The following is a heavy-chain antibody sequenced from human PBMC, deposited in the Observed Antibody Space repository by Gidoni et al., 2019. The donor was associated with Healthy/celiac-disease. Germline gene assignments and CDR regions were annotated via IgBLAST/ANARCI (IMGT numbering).Heavy chain of an antibody. J-gene: IGHJ6*02. CDR2: INHSGST. CDR1: GGSFSGYY. Sequence: QVQLQQWGAGLLKPSETLSLTCAVYGGSFSGYYWSWIRQPPGKGLEWIGEINHSGSTNYYPSLKSRVTISVDTSKNQFSLKLSSVTAADTAVYYCARGLFEYGSGSPRKQTRYYYYGMDVWGQGTTVTVSS. D-gene: IGHD3-10*01. CDR3: ARGLFEYGSGSPRKQTRYYYYGMDV. V-gene: IGHV4-34*01.